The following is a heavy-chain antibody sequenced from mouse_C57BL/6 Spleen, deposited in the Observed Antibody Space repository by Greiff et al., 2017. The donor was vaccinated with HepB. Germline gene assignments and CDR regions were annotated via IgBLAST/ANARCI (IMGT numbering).Heavy chain of an antibody. V-gene: IGHV1-50*01. Sequence: QVQLQQPGAELVKPGASVKLSCKASGYTFTSYWMQWVKQRPGQGLEWIGEIDPSDSYTNYNQKFKGKATLTVDTSSSTAYMQLSSLTSEDSAVYYCASGGEYYAMDYWGQGTSVTVSS. J-gene: IGHJ4*01. CDR1: GYTFTSYW. CDR2: IDPSDSYT. CDR3: ASGGEYYAMDY. D-gene: IGHD1-1*02.